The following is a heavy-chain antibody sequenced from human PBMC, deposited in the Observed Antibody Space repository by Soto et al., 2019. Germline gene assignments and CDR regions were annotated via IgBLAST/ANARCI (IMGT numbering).Heavy chain of an antibody. CDR3: AISPHGTVLTLHLVH. D-gene: IGHD4-4*01. CDR1: GGAFSTYP. V-gene: IGHV1-69*13. Sequence: SVRVSCKASGGAFSTYPVSWVRQAPGHGLEWMGGIIPIYGIVTYAQKFQGRVTFTADESTSTAYMELSTLRSDDTAVYYCAISPHGTVLTLHLVHWGQGTLVTV. J-gene: IGHJ4*02. CDR2: IIPIYGIV.